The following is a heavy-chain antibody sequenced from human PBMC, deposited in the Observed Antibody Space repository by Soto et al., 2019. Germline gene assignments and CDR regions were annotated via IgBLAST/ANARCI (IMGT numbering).Heavy chain of an antibody. CDR1: GDTFNSFG. J-gene: IGHJ5*02. Sequence: VKVSCKGSGDTFNSFGINWVRQAPGQGLEWIGSIIPIFGTTFYAQNFRDRVTFTADESTRTAYMELSSLTSEDTALYYCAKEAGGSYPYNWFDAWGQGTLVTVSS. CDR3: AKEAGGSYPYNWFDA. D-gene: IGHD1-26*01. V-gene: IGHV1-69*15. CDR2: IIPIFGTT.